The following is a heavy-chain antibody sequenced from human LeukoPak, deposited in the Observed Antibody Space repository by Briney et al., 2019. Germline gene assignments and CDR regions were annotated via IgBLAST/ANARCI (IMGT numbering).Heavy chain of an antibody. V-gene: IGHV3-9*01. Sequence: GGSLRLSCRASGFTFRNYPMTWVRQAPGRGLEWVSGINWKTGNGIYADSVKGRFTISRDNAKNSLYLQMSSLRAEDTALYYCTRRAARWQFDLWGRGTLLTVSS. D-gene: IGHD5-24*01. CDR3: TRRAARWQFDL. CDR1: GFTFRNYP. CDR2: INWKTGNG. J-gene: IGHJ2*01.